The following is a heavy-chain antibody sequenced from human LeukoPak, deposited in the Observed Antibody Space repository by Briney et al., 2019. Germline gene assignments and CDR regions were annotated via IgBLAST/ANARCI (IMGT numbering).Heavy chain of an antibody. V-gene: IGHV4-4*09. D-gene: IGHD4-11*01. CDR1: GGSISSYY. J-gene: IGHJ3*02. CDR3: ARRRRLYSNYDAFDI. Sequence: SETLSLTCTVSGGSISSYYWSWIRQPPGKGLEWIGYIYTSGSTNYNPSLKSRVTISVDTSKNQFSLKLSSVTAADTAVYYCARRRRLYSNYDAFDIWGQGTMVTVSS. CDR2: IYTSGST.